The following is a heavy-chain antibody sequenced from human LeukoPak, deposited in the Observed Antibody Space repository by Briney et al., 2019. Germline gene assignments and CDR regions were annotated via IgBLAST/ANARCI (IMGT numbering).Heavy chain of an antibody. V-gene: IGHV1-69*05. CDR2: IIPIFGTA. CDR1: GGTFSSYA. D-gene: IGHD4-23*01. Sequence: GSSVKVSCKASGGTFSSYAISWVRQAPGQGLEWMGGIIPIFGTANYAQKFQGRVTITRNTSISTAYMELSSLRSEDTAVYYCAREQRDYGGNSDYFQHWGQGTLVTVSS. J-gene: IGHJ1*01. CDR3: AREQRDYGGNSDYFQH.